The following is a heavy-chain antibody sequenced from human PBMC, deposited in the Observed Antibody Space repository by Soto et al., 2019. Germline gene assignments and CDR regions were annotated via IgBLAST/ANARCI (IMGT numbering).Heavy chain of an antibody. Sequence: EVQLLESGGGLVQPGGSLRLSCVVSVFTFGSYAMSWVRQAPEKGTEWVAILGGNGFTTYDADSVKGLFIISGDKSKSTLFMQINSLRADATGVYYCAKALRPILNFFYHMDVRGRGTAVTVSS. CDR3: AKALRPILNFFYHMDV. D-gene: IGHD3-16*01. J-gene: IGHJ6*03. CDR2: LGGNGFTT. CDR1: VFTFGSYA. V-gene: IGHV3-23*01.